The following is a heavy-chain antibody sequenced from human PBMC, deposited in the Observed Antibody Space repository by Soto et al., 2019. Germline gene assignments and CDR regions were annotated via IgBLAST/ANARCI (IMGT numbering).Heavy chain of an antibody. J-gene: IGHJ4*02. CDR3: AASANSVVAFDY. Sequence: GASVKVSCKASGFTFTSSAVQWVRQARGQRLEWIGWIVVDSGNTNYAQKFQERVTITRDMSTSTAYMELSSLRSEDTAVYYCAASANSVVAFDYWGQGTLVTVSS. V-gene: IGHV1-58*01. CDR1: GFTFTSSA. CDR2: IVVDSGNT. D-gene: IGHD3-22*01.